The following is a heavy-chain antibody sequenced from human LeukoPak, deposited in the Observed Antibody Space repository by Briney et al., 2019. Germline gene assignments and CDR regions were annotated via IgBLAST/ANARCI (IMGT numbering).Heavy chain of an antibody. D-gene: IGHD3-22*01. CDR3: ARDLNYYDSSGYYLDVFDI. CDR2: IKEDGSDK. Sequence: GGSLRPSCAASGFTFSSYWMTWVRQAPGKGLEWVANIKEDGSDKSYVDSVKGRFTISRDNAKNSLYLQMSSLRAEDTAVYYCARDLNYYDSSGYYLDVFDIWGQGTMVTVSS. V-gene: IGHV3-7*03. CDR1: GFTFSSYW. J-gene: IGHJ3*02.